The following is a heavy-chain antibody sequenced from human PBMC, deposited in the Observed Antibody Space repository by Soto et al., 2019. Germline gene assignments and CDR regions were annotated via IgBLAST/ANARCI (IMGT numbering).Heavy chain of an antibody. D-gene: IGHD6-13*01. CDR1: GFTFSSYS. Sequence: GGSLRLSCAASGFTFSSYSMNWVRQAPGKGLEWVSSISSSSSYIYYADSVKGRFTISRDNAKNSLYLQMNSLRAEDTAVYYCARGANIAAAGYDAFDIWGQGTMVTVSS. CDR3: ARGANIAAAGYDAFDI. J-gene: IGHJ3*02. CDR2: ISSSSSYI. V-gene: IGHV3-21*01.